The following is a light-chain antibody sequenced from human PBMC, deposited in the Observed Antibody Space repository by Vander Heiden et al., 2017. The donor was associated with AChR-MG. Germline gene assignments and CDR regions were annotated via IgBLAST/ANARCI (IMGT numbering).Light chain of an antibody. CDR2: DDN. V-gene: IGLV1-44*01. J-gene: IGLJ3*02. CDR1: SSNIGGKP. Sequence: QSVLTPPPSASATPGPWATIPCSGSSSNIGGKPVNWDQQLPGTAPKLLIYDDNQRPSGVPDRFSGSKSGSSASLAISGLQSEDEADYYCATWDDGPNGLHWVFGGGTKLTVL. CDR3: ATWDDGPNGLHWV.